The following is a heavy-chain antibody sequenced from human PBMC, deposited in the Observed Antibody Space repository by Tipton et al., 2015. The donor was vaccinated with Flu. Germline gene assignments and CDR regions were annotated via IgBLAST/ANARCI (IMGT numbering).Heavy chain of an antibody. V-gene: IGHV3-21*01. D-gene: IGHD6-6*01. Sequence: SLRLSCTASGFTFFSYTMTWVRQAPGKGLEWVSSISGSGDYIYYAESVKDQFTISRDNAENSLYLQMNSLRVDDTAVYYCARGHSSYPHYLAMDVWGQGTSVTVSS. J-gene: IGHJ6*02. CDR1: GFTFFSYT. CDR2: ISGSGDYI. CDR3: ARGHSSYPHYLAMDV.